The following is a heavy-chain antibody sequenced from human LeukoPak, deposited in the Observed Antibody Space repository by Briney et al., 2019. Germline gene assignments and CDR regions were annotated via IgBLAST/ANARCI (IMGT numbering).Heavy chain of an antibody. J-gene: IGHJ3*02. CDR3: ARAISDYDASDI. V-gene: IGHV3-21*01. CDR1: GFTFSNYA. D-gene: IGHD4-17*01. CDR2: ISSSSNFI. Sequence: GGPLRLSCSASGFTFSNYAMSWVRQASGKGLEWVSSISSSSNFIYYADSVKGRFTISRDNAKNSLYLQMNSLRAEYTAVYYCARAISDYDASDIWGQGTMVTVSS.